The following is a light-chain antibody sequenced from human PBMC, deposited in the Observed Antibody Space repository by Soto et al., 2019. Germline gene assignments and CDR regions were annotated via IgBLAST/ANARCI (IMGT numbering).Light chain of an antibody. V-gene: IGKV3-20*01. Sequence: EIVLTQSPGTLSLSPGERATLSCRASQSVRSNYLAWYQQKPGQAPRFLIYDASSRATGIPDRFSGIGSGTDFTLTISRLEPKDFAVYYCQQYGSSPRTFGGGTKVEIK. CDR2: DAS. J-gene: IGKJ4*01. CDR3: QQYGSSPRT. CDR1: QSVRSNY.